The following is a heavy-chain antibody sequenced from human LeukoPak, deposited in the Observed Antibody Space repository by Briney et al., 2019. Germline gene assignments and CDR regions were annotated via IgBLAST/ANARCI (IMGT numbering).Heavy chain of an antibody. V-gene: IGHV1-2*02. CDR3: ARDVATWEATDY. CDR2: INPNSGGT. CDR1: GYTFTGYY. D-gene: IGHD1-26*01. J-gene: IGHJ4*02. Sequence: ASVKVSCKASGYTFTGYYMYWVRQAPGQGLEWMGWINPNSGGTNYAQKFQGRVTMTRDTSISTAYMEPSRLRSDDTAVYYCARDVATWEATDYWGQGTLVTVSS.